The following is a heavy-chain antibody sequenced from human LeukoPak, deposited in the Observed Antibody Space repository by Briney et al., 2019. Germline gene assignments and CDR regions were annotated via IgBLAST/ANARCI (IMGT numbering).Heavy chain of an antibody. V-gene: IGHV5-51*01. J-gene: IGHJ4*02. D-gene: IGHD3-16*01. CDR2: IYSGDSDT. CDR3: ARHEFAGHEGDY. CDR1: GYTFTNYW. Sequence: GESLKISCKASGYTFTNYWIAWVRQMPGKGLEWMGIIYSGDSDTRYSPSFQGQVTISVDKSISTAYLQWSSLKASDTAMYYCARHEFAGHEGDYWGQGTLVTVS.